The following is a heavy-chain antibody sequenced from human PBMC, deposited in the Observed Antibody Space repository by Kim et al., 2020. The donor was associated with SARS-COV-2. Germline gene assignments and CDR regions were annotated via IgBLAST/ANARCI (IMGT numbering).Heavy chain of an antibody. Sequence: SPSFQGQVTISADKSISTAYLQWSSLKASDTAMYYCARSYTLWYGNFDYWGQGTLVTVSS. D-gene: IGHD3-16*01. V-gene: IGHV5-51*01. CDR3: ARSYTLWYGNFDY. J-gene: IGHJ4*02.